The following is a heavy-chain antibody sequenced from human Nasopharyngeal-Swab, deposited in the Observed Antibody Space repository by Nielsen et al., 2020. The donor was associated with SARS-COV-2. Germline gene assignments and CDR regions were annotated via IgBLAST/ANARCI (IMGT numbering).Heavy chain of an antibody. J-gene: IGHJ3*02. CDR1: GYTFTSYY. Sequence: ASVKVSCKASGYTFTSYYMHWVRQAPGQGLEWMGIINPSGGSTSYAQKFQVRVTMTRDTSTSTVYMELSSLRSEDTAVYYCARGRRHFAITMIRGGGDAFDIWGQGTMVTVSS. CDR2: INPSGGST. D-gene: IGHD3-10*01. V-gene: IGHV1-46*01. CDR3: ARGRRHFAITMIRGGGDAFDI.